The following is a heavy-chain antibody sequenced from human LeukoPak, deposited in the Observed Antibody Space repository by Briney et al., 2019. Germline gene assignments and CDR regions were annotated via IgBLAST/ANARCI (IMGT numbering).Heavy chain of an antibody. V-gene: IGHV1-8*01. CDR3: ARVPEYSSSFDFDY. J-gene: IGHJ4*02. CDR2: INPNSGNT. D-gene: IGHD6-6*01. CDR1: GYTFTSYD. Sequence: ASVKVSCKASGYTFTSYDINWVRQAPGQGLEWMGWINPNSGNTGYAQKFQGRVTMTRNTSISTAYMELSSLRSEDTAVYYCARVPEYSSSFDFDYWGQGTLVTVSS.